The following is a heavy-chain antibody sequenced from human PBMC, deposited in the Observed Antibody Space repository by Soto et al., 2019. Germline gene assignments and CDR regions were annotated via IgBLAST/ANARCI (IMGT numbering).Heavy chain of an antibody. V-gene: IGHV4-31*03. CDR1: GGSISSGGYY. CDR3: ARIWSIAARQGPLTFDF. Sequence: QVRLQESGPGLVKPSQTLSLTCTVSGGSISSGGYYWSWIRQHPVKGLEWIGYIYYSGSTYYNPSLKSRVTISVDTSKNQFSLKLSSVTAADTAVYYCARIWSIAARQGPLTFDFWGQGTLVTVSS. J-gene: IGHJ4*02. D-gene: IGHD6-6*01. CDR2: IYYSGST.